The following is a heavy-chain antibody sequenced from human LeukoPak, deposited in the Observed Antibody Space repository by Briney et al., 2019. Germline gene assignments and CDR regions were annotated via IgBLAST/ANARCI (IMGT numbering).Heavy chain of an antibody. J-gene: IGHJ4*02. V-gene: IGHV3-30-3*01. CDR2: ISYDGRDQ. CDR3: ARIGLGVSFGSGFDY. CDR1: GFSLRGYA. Sequence: GGSLRLSCVASGFSLRGYAMHWIRQAPGKGGLEWVTMISYDGRDQYYADSVKGRFTISRDDSKNTLFLQMNSLRVEDTAMYHCARIGLGVSFGSGFDYWGQGTLVTVTS. D-gene: IGHD3-10*01.